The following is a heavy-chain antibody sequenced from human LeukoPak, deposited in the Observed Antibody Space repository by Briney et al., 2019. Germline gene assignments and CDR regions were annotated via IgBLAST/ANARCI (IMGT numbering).Heavy chain of an antibody. CDR1: GFTFSDYY. D-gene: IGHD3-10*01. V-gene: IGHV3-23*01. Sequence: PGGSLRLSCAASGFTFSDYYMSWIRQAPGKGLEWVSAISGSGGSTYYADSVKGRFTISRDNSKNTLYLQMNSLRAEDTAVYYCAKDLGLMVRGEFDYWGQGTLVTVSS. CDR3: AKDLGLMVRGEFDY. J-gene: IGHJ4*02. CDR2: ISGSGGST.